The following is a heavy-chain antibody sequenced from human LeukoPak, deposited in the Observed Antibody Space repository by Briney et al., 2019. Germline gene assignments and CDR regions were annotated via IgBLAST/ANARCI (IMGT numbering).Heavy chain of an antibody. CDR3: ARDILYSYGFSRDAFDI. V-gene: IGHV4-59*01. CDR2: IYYSGST. CDR1: GGSISSYY. Sequence: SETLSLTCTVSGGSISSYYWSWIRQPPGKGLEWIGYIYYSGSTNYNPSLKSRVTISVDTTKNQFSLKLSSVTAADTAVYYCARDILYSYGFSRDAFDIWGQGTMVTVSS. D-gene: IGHD5-18*01. J-gene: IGHJ3*02.